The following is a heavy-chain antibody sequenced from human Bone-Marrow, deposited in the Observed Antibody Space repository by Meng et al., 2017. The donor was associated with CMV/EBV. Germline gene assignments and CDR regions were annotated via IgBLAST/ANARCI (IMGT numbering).Heavy chain of an antibody. V-gene: IGHV3-21*01. CDR1: GFTFSSYS. CDR2: ISSSSSYI. D-gene: IGHD2-2*01. CDR3: AREHCSSTSCYFAFKI. J-gene: IGHJ3*02. Sequence: GESLKISCAASGFTFSSYSMNWVRQAPGKGLEWVSSISSSSSYIYYADSVKGRFTISRDNAKNSLYLQMNSLRAEDTAVYYCAREHCSSTSCYFAFKIWGQGTMVTVSS.